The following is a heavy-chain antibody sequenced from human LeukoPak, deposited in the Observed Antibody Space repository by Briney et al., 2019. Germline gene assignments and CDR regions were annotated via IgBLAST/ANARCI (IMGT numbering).Heavy chain of an antibody. Sequence: SETLSLTCTVSGGSISSSSYYLGWIRQPPGKGLEWIGSIYYSGSTYYNPSLKSRVTISVDTSKNQFSLKLSSVTAADTAVYYCARGGSRSYTSSTLDYWGQGTLVTVSS. CDR3: ARGGSRSYTSSTLDY. V-gene: IGHV4-39*01. CDR2: IYYSGST. CDR1: GGSISSSSYY. D-gene: IGHD6-6*01. J-gene: IGHJ4*02.